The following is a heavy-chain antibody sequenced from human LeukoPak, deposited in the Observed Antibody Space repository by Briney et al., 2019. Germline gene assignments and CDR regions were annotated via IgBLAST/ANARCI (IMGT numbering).Heavy chain of an antibody. V-gene: IGHV4-30-2*01. J-gene: IGHJ4*02. CDR2: IYHSGST. CDR1: GGSISSSSYS. CDR3: AGGLRDYFDY. Sequence: SETLSLTCTVSGGSISSSSYSWSWIRQPPGQGLEWIGYIYHSGSTYYNPSLKSRVTISVDRSKNQFSLKLSSVTAADTAVYYCAGGLRDYFDYWGQGTLVTVSS. D-gene: IGHD3-16*01.